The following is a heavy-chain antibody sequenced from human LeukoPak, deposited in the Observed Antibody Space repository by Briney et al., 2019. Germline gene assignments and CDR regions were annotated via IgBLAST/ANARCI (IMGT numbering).Heavy chain of an antibody. CDR3: ARGGSAGY. CDR1: GFTFSTYW. Sequence: PGGSLRLSCSASGFTFSTYWMAWVRQAPGKGLEWVANIKQDESDKNYVDSVKGRFTISRDNAKNSLYLQMNSLRAEDTAVYYCARGGSAGYWGQGTLVTVSS. J-gene: IGHJ4*02. D-gene: IGHD3-10*01. CDR2: IKQDESDK. V-gene: IGHV3-7*01.